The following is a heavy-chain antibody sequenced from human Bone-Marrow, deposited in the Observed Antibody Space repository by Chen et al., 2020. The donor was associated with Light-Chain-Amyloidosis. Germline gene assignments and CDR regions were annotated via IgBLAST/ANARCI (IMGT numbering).Heavy chain of an antibody. V-gene: IGHV5-51*01. CDR2: IYPDDADA. CDR3: ARRRDGYNFDY. CDR1: GYTLPNYW. J-gene: IGHJ4*02. D-gene: IGHD5-12*01. Sequence: EVQLEQSGPDVKKPGESLKISCKGSGYTLPNYWIGWVRQMPGKGLEWMGVIYPDDADARYSPSFEGQVTISADKSITTAYLQWRSLKASDTAMYYCARRRDGYNFDYWGQGTLVTVSS.